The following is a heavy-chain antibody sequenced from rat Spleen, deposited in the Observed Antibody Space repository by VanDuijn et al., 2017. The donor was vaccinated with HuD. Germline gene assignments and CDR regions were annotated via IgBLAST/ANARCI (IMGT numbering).Heavy chain of an antibody. V-gene: IGHV5-29*01. CDR3: ARAGYLRDWYFDF. D-gene: IGHD2-2*01. CDR2: ISSDGSST. CDR1: GFNFNDYW. J-gene: IGHJ1*01. Sequence: EVKLVESGGGLVQPGRSLKLSCAASGFNFNDYWMGWVRQAPAKGLEWVATISSDGSSTYYRDSVKGRFTISRDNAKSTLSLQMDSLRSEDTATYHCARAGYLRDWYFDFWGPGAMVTVSS.